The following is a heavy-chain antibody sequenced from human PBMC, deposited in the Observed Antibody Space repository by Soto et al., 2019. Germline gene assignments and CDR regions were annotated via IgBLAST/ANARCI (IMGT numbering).Heavy chain of an antibody. CDR2: IYSGGST. CDR3: ARATQPGQKVVTAAMDALDI. Sequence: PVGSLRLSCASSVFTVSSNYMSCVRHSPGKWLEWVSVIYSGGSTYYADSVKGRFTISRDNSKNTLYLQMNSLRAEDTAVYYCARATQPGQKVVTAAMDALDIWGQGTMVTVSS. CDR1: VFTVSSNY. J-gene: IGHJ3*02. V-gene: IGHV3-53*01. D-gene: IGHD2-2*01.